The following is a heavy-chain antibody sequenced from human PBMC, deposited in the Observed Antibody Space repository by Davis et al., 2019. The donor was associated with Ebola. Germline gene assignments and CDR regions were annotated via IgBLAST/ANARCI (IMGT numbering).Heavy chain of an antibody. CDR3: ARPARGGYKGQVGVDWYFDL. CDR1: GGSISRGGSY. J-gene: IGHJ2*01. D-gene: IGHD5-24*01. CDR2: IYYSGST. Sequence: PSETLSLTCTVSGGSISRGGSYWTWIRQHPGKGLEWIGYIYYSGSTYYKPSLKSRVTISLETSKNQFSLKLSSVTAADTAVYYCARPARGGYKGQVGVDWYFDLWGRGTLVTVSS. V-gene: IGHV4-31*03.